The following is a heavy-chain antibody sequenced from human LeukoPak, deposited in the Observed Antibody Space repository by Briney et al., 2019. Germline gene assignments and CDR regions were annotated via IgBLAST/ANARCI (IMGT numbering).Heavy chain of an antibody. D-gene: IGHD3-22*01. Sequence: PGGSLRLSCAASGFTVSSNYMSWVRQAPGKGLEWVPVIYSGGSTYYADSVKGRFTISRDNSKNTLYLQTNSLRAEDTAVYYCAREPYDSSGYRDAFDIWGQGTMVTVSS. CDR2: IYSGGST. CDR3: AREPYDSSGYRDAFDI. J-gene: IGHJ3*02. CDR1: GFTVSSNY. V-gene: IGHV3-53*01.